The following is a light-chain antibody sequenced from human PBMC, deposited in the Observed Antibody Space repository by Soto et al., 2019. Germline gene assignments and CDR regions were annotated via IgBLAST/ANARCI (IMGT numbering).Light chain of an antibody. J-gene: IGLJ2*01. V-gene: IGLV1-40*01. Sequence: QSVLTQPPSVSGAPGQRVTISCTGSSSNIGAGYDVHWYQQFPGTTPKFLIYGNTNRPSGVPDRFSASKSGTSASLDITGLPAEDEAEYCCQSYDSSLTVVFGGGTKLTVL. CDR3: QSYDSSLTVV. CDR1: SSNIGAGYD. CDR2: GNT.